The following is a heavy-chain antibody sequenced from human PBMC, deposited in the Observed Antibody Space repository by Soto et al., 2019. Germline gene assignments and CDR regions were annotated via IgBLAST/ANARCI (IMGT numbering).Heavy chain of an antibody. Sequence: PGGSLRLSCAASGFTFSSYAMSWVRQAPGKGLEWVSAISGSGGSTYYADSVKGRFTISRDNSKNTLYLQMNSLRAEDTAVYYCAKGRFLEWLPIVFDPWGQGTLVTVSS. J-gene: IGHJ5*02. CDR3: AKGRFLEWLPIVFDP. D-gene: IGHD3-3*01. CDR1: GFTFSSYA. V-gene: IGHV3-23*01. CDR2: ISGSGGST.